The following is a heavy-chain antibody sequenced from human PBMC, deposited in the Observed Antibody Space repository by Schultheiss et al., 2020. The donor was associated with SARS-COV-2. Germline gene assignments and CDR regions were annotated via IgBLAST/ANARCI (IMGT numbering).Heavy chain of an antibody. Sequence: GGSLRLSCAASGFTFSSYGMHWVRQAPGKGLEWVAVIWYDGSNKYYADSVKGRFTISRDNSKNTLYLQMNSLRAEDTAVYYCARDTVIVPAALGSAIDYWGQGTLVTVSS. CDR3: ARDTVIVPAALGSAIDY. J-gene: IGHJ4*02. D-gene: IGHD2-2*01. CDR2: IWYDGSNK. V-gene: IGHV3-33*01. CDR1: GFTFSSYG.